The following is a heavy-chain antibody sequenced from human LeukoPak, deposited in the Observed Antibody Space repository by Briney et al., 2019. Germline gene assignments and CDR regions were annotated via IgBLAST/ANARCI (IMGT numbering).Heavy chain of an antibody. CDR3: ARDKQPGDY. CDR2: IYYSGDT. Sequence: VKXXEALSLTCTVSGDSISPYYWGWIRPXPGKGLEWIGYIYYSGDTTYNPSLKSRVTMSVDTSKNQFSLKLSSVTAADTAVYYCARDKQPGDYWGQGALVTVSS. D-gene: IGHD1-1*01. J-gene: IGHJ4*02. V-gene: IGHV4-59*01. CDR1: GDSISPYY.